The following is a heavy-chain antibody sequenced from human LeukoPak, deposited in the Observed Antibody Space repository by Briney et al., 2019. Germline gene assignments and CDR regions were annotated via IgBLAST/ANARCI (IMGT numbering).Heavy chain of an antibody. Sequence: SETPSLTCAVYGGSFSGYYWSWIRQPPGKGLEWIGEINHSGSTNYNPSLKSRVTISVDTSKNQFSLKLSSVTAADTAVYYCARMLRRRVGPSYCSGGSCYRLYFDYWGQGTLVTVSS. J-gene: IGHJ4*02. CDR1: GGSFSGYY. V-gene: IGHV4-34*01. CDR3: ARMLRRRVGPSYCSGGSCYRLYFDY. D-gene: IGHD2-15*01. CDR2: INHSGST.